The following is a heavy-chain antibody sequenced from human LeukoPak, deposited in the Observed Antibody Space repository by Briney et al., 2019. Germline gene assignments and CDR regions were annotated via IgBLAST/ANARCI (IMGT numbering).Heavy chain of an antibody. J-gene: IGHJ3*02. CDR1: GFTFSSYG. CDR3: ARESIAARPGAFDI. Sequence: PGGSLRLSCAASGFTFSSYGMHWVRQAPGKGLEWVAVISYDGSNKYYADSVKGRFTISRDNSKNTLYLQMNSLRAEDTAVYYCARESIAARPGAFDIWGQGTMVTVSS. CDR2: ISYDGSNK. D-gene: IGHD6-6*01. V-gene: IGHV3-30*03.